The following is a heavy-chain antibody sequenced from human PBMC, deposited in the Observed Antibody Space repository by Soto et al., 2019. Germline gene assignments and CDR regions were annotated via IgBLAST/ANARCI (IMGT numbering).Heavy chain of an antibody. V-gene: IGHV3-21*01. Sequence: SGGSLRLSCAASGFTFSSYTMNWVRQAPGKGLEWVSSISSSSSYIYYADSVKGRFTISRDNAKNSLFLQMNSLRAEDTAVYYCARDSGAAARGGTLYYWGPGTLVTVSS. CDR1: GFTFSSYT. J-gene: IGHJ4*02. D-gene: IGHD6-13*01. CDR3: ARDSGAAARGGTLYY. CDR2: ISSSSSYI.